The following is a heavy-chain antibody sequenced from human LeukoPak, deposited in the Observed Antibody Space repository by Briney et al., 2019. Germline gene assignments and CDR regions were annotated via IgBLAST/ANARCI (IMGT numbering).Heavy chain of an antibody. CDR3: ARDPSYYDYVWGSYRSYGMDV. D-gene: IGHD3-16*02. J-gene: IGHJ6*02. Sequence: VGSLRLSSAASGFTFSSYSMNWVRQAPGKGLEWVSSISSSSSYIYYAESVKGRFTISRDNAKNSLYLPMRSLRAEDTAVYYCARDPSYYDYVWGSYRSYGMDVWGQGTTVTVSS. CDR2: ISSSSSYI. V-gene: IGHV3-21*01. CDR1: GFTFSSYS.